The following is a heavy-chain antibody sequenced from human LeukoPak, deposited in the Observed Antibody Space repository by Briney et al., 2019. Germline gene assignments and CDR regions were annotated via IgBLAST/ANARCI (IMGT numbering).Heavy chain of an antibody. D-gene: IGHD5-12*01. V-gene: IGHV3-30*04. CDR3: ARSEYSGYSPLDY. CDR1: GFTFISYS. Sequence: GRSLTVSCVASGFTFISYSMQWVRQAPGKGLECVAVISYDGSNKYYADSVKGRFTISKDNSKNTLYLQMNSLRAEDTAVYYCARSEYSGYSPLDYWGQGTLVTVSS. J-gene: IGHJ4*02. CDR2: ISYDGSNK.